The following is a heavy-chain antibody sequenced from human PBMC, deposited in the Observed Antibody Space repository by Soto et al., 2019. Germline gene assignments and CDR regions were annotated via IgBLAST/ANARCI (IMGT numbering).Heavy chain of an antibody. D-gene: IGHD3-22*01. CDR2: IFYRGTT. CDR1: GGSVSGYY. J-gene: IGHJ6*02. V-gene: IGHV4-59*02. Sequence: SETLSVTCTVSGGSVSGYYWSWIRQSPGKGLEWLGYIFYRGTTKYSPSVKGRVTISVDTSRNQFSLNLSSVTAADTAVYYCTRHAIIPKLQYGMDVWGQGTMVTVSS. CDR3: TRHAIIPKLQYGMDV.